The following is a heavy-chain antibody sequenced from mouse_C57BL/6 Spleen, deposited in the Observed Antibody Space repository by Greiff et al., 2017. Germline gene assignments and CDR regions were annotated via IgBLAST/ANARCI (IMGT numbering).Heavy chain of an antibody. CDR1: GYTFTSYW. V-gene: IGHV1-69*01. CDR3: ARSIYQDAMDY. D-gene: IGHD2-1*01. J-gene: IGHJ4*01. CDR2: IDPSDSYT. Sequence: VQLQQPGAELVMPGASVKLSCKASGYTFTSYWMHWVKQRPGQGLEWIGEIDPSDSYTNYNQKFKGKSTLTVDKSSSTAYMQLSSLTSEDSAVYYCARSIYQDAMDYWGQGTSVTVSS.